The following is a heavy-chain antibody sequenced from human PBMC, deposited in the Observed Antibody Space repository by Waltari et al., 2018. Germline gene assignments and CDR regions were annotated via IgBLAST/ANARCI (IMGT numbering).Heavy chain of an antibody. V-gene: IGHV3-74*01. Sequence: EVQLVESGGGLVQPGGSLRPSGSASGFRFSGYWMHGVRQSPGKGVVWVARINPDAMGTRYADSVQGRFTISRDNVKNTVYLQMNSLRAEDTAVYYCAKDYGDSNYFDYWGQGTLVTVSS. J-gene: IGHJ4*02. CDR3: AKDYGDSNYFDY. CDR1: GFRFSGYW. CDR2: INPDAMGT. D-gene: IGHD4-17*01.